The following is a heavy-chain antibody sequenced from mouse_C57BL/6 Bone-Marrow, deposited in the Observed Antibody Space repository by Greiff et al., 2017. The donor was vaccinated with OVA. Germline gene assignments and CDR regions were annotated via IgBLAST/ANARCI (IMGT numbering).Heavy chain of an antibody. CDR3: ARGGPTLYYFDY. V-gene: IGHV1-69*01. D-gene: IGHD2-10*01. CDR1: GYTFTSYW. CDR2: IDPSDSYT. J-gene: IGHJ2*01. Sequence: QVHVKQPGAELVMPGASVKLSCKASGYTFTSYWMHWVKQRPGQGLEWIGEIDPSDSYTNYNQKFKGKSTLTVDKSSSTAYMQLSSLTSEDSAVYYCARGGPTLYYFDYWGQGTTLTVSS.